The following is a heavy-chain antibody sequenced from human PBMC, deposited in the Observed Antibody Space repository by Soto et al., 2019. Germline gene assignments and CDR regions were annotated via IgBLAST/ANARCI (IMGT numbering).Heavy chain of an antibody. V-gene: IGHV1-2*04. J-gene: IGHJ4*02. Sequence: QVPLVQSGAEVKKPGASVKVSCKASGYTFTGYYMHWVRQAPGQGLEWMGWINPNSGGTNYAQKFQGWVTMTRETSISTAYMELSRLRSDDTAVYYCARVNPNLNDPFDYWGQGTLVTVSS. CDR3: ARVNPNLNDPFDY. D-gene: IGHD1-1*01. CDR1: GYTFTGYY. CDR2: INPNSGGT.